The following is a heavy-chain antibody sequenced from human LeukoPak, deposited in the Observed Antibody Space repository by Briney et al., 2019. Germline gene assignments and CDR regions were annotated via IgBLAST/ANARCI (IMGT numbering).Heavy chain of an antibody. Sequence: GGSLRLSCTASGFTFSSYGMSWVRQAPGKGLEWVSAISGSGGSTYYADSVKGRFTISRDNSKNTLYLQMNSLRAEDTAVYYCAKDGYGSGSFLFDYWGQGTLVTVSS. CDR1: GFTFSSYG. CDR3: AKDGYGSGSFLFDY. V-gene: IGHV3-23*01. CDR2: ISGSGGST. J-gene: IGHJ4*02. D-gene: IGHD3-10*01.